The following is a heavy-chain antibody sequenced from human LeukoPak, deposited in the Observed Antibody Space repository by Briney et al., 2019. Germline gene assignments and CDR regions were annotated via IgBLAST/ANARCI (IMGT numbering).Heavy chain of an antibody. D-gene: IGHD5-12*01. CDR1: GFSFSSYE. V-gene: IGHV3-48*03. CDR3: ARDEYSGLYYYMDV. Sequence: PGGSLRLSCAASGFSFSSYEMNWVRQAPGKGLEWVSYIGSTTNSIYYADSVKGRFTISRDNAKKSLHLQMNSLRAEDTAVYYCARDEYSGLYYYMDVWGKGTTVTLSS. J-gene: IGHJ6*03. CDR2: IGSTTNSI.